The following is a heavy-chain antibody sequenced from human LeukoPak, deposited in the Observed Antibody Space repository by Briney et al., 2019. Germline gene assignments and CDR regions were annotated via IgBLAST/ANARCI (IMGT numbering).Heavy chain of an antibody. Sequence: PGGSLRLSCVASGFTLSSYSVNWVRQAPGKGLEWVSYISSSSSTMYYADSVKGRFTISRDNARDSLYLQMNSLRDEDTAVYYCARDFRLLSLSRSYGMDGWGQGTTVTVSS. D-gene: IGHD3-10*01. CDR2: ISSSSSTM. J-gene: IGHJ6*02. V-gene: IGHV3-48*02. CDR1: GFTLSSYS. CDR3: ARDFRLLSLSRSYGMDG.